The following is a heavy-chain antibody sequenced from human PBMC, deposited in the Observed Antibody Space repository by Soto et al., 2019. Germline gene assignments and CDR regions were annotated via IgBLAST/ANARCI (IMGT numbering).Heavy chain of an antibody. J-gene: IGHJ5*02. CDR2: IYYSGST. CDR3: ARHDDYGDCDWSDX. V-gene: IGHV4-39*01. D-gene: IGHD4-17*01. Sequence: ETPSLSCTVSGDSISSSSYYWGWIRQPPGKGLEGIGSIYYSGSTYYNPSLKSRVTISVDTSKNQFPLKLSSVTAADTAVYYCARHDDYGDCDWSDXWGQGTIVTVSX. CDR1: GDSISSSSYY.